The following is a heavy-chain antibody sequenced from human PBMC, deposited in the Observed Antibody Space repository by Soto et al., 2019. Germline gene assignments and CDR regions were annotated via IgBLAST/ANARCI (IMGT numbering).Heavy chain of an antibody. CDR1: GGTFTDLG. J-gene: IGHJ5*02. CDR3: ARGWDHYDSSGLLTRFDP. D-gene: IGHD3-22*01. V-gene: IGHV1-69*01. CDR2: IIPIFGTP. Sequence: QVQLVQSGAEVKKPGSSVKVSCKASGGTFTDLGLHWVRQAPGQGLEWMGGIIPIFGTPNYAQKFQGRVIITADEFMSTAHMELSSLRSEDTAVYYCARGWDHYDSSGLLTRFDPWGQGTLVTVSS.